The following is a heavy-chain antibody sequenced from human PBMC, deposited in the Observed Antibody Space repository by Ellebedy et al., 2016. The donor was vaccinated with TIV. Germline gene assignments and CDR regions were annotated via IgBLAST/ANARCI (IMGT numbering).Heavy chain of an antibody. Sequence: PGGSLRLSCAASGFIFSTSTMNWARQAPGKALEWVSPISSTGRHIYYAASVRARFAISRDNAGGSLWLQMTSLRAEDTALYYCAREFDIGQPSAFDYWGQGILVTVSS. J-gene: IGHJ4*02. D-gene: IGHD2-15*01. CDR3: AREFDIGQPSAFDY. CDR1: GFIFSTST. CDR2: ISSTGRHI. V-gene: IGHV3-21*01.